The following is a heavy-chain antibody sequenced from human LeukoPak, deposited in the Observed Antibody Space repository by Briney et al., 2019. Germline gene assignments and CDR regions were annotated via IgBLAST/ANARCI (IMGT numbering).Heavy chain of an antibody. CDR2: ISAYNGNT. V-gene: IGHV1-18*01. CDR1: GYTFTSYG. CDR3: ARSGEARYFDWLFLDY. D-gene: IGHD3-9*01. Sequence: ASVTVSCKASGYTFTSYGISWVRQAPGQGLEWMGWISAYNGNTNYAQKLQGRVTMTTDTSTSTAYMELRSLRSDDTAVYYCARSGEARYFDWLFLDYWGQGALVTVSS. J-gene: IGHJ4*02.